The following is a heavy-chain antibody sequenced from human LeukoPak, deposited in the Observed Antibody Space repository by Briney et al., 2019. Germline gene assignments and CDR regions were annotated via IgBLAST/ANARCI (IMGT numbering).Heavy chain of an antibody. J-gene: IGHJ6*03. Sequence: SEALSLTCSVSGGSISRGDYYWSWVRQHPGEGLEWIGYMSYTGTTGRNPSLKSRVTISRDTSKNRLSLKVTSVTAADTAVYYCVRTYNLHGGFYMDVWGNGTTVTVSS. CDR3: VRTYNLHGGFYMDV. V-gene: IGHV4-31*03. CDR1: GGSISRGDYY. D-gene: IGHD1-1*01. CDR2: MSYTGTT.